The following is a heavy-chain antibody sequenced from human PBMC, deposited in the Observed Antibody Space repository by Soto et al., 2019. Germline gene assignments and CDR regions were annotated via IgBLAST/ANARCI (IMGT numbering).Heavy chain of an antibody. V-gene: IGHV1-18*01. CDR2: ISAYNGNT. CDR3: ARAKDGYNYSRYYYYGMDV. Sequence: AASVKVSCKASGYTFTSYGISWVRQAPGQGLEWMGWISAYNGNTNYAQKLQGRVTMTTDTSTSTAYMELRSLRSDDTAVYYCARAKDGYNYSRYYYYGMDVWGQGTTVTVSS. CDR1: GYTFTSYG. J-gene: IGHJ6*02. D-gene: IGHD1-1*01.